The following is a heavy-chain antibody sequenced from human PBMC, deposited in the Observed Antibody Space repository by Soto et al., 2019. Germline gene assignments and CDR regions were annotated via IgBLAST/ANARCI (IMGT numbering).Heavy chain of an antibody. CDR3: ATGKPDYYDIGAQYYFDY. CDR2: FDPEDGET. J-gene: IGHJ4*02. V-gene: IGHV1-24*01. D-gene: IGHD3-22*01. Sequence: ASVKVSCKVSGYTLTELSMHWVRRAPGKGLEWMGGFDPEDGETIYAQKFQGRVTMTEDTSTDTAYMELSSLRSEDTAVYYCATGKPDYYDIGAQYYFDYWGQGTPVTVSS. CDR1: GYTLTELS.